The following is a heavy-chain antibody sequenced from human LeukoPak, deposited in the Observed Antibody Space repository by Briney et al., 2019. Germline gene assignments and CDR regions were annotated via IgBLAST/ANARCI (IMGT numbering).Heavy chain of an antibody. Sequence: ASVKVSCKASGCTFTGYYMHWVRQAPGQGLDWMGWINPNSGGTHYAQQFQGRVTMTRDTSISTAYMELSRLRSDATAVYYCARDWMVSGHDFNFDYWGQGTLVTVSS. CDR2: INPNSGGT. J-gene: IGHJ4*02. D-gene: IGHD5-12*01. CDR1: GCTFTGYY. V-gene: IGHV1-2*02. CDR3: ARDWMVSGHDFNFDY.